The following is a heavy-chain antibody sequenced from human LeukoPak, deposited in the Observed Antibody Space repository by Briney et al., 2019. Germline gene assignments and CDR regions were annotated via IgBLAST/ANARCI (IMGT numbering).Heavy chain of an antibody. CDR1: GFTFSSYA. CDR3: ARGSYTTLLW. Sequence: GSLRLSCAASGFTFSSYAMSWIRQPPGKGLEWIGEINHSGSTNYNPSLKSRVTISVDTSKNQFSLKLSSVTAADTAVYYCARGSYTTLLWWGQGTLVTVSS. D-gene: IGHD3-10*01. CDR2: INHSGST. J-gene: IGHJ4*02. V-gene: IGHV4-34*01.